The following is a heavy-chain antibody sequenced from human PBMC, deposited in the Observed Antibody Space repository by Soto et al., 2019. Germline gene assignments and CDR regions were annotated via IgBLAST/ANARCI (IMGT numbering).Heavy chain of an antibody. Sequence: SETLSLTCTVSGGSISSSSYYWGWIRQPPGKGLEWIGSIYYSGSTYYNPSLKSRVTISVDTSKNQFSLKLSSVTAADTAVYYCARHTYSSGWCSDYWGQGTLVTVSS. CDR3: ARHTYSSGWCSDY. J-gene: IGHJ4*02. V-gene: IGHV4-39*01. CDR1: GGSISSSSYY. CDR2: IYYSGST. D-gene: IGHD6-19*01.